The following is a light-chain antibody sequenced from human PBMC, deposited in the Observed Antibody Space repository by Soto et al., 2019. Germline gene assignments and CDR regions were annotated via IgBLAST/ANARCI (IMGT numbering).Light chain of an antibody. J-gene: IGKJ1*01. CDR1: QSVSSN. CDR3: QQYNNWPPWT. Sequence: EIVMTQSPATLSVSPGERATLSCRASQSVSSNLAWYQQKPGQAPRLLIYGASTSATGIPARFSGSGSGTECTLTISSLQSEGFAVYYCQQYNNWPPWTFGQGTKVEIK. CDR2: GAS. V-gene: IGKV3-15*01.